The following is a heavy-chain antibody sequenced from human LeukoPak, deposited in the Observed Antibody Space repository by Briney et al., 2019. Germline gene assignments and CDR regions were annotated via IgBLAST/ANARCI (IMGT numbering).Heavy chain of an antibody. CDR3: ANFWGIPTLLL. CDR2: ISGSGGST. CDR1: GFTFSSYA. Sequence: GGSLRLSCAASGFTFSSYAMSWVRQAPGEGLEWVSAISGSGGSTYYADSVKGRFTISRDNSKNTLYLQMNSLRAEDTAVYYCANFWGIPTLLLWGQGTLVTVSS. V-gene: IGHV3-23*01. D-gene: IGHD2-15*01. J-gene: IGHJ4*02.